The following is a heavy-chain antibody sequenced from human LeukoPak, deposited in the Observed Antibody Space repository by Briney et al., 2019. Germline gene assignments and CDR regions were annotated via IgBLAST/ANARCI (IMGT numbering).Heavy chain of an antibody. Sequence: GGSLRLSCAASGFTFSSYWMSWVRQAPGKGLEWVSSISTSSSYIYYADSVKGRFTISRDNARNSLYLQMNTLRAEDTAVYSCARGADGVSSNSRGWFDPWGQGTLVTVSS. J-gene: IGHJ5*02. CDR3: ARGADGVSSNSRGWFDP. V-gene: IGHV3-21*01. D-gene: IGHD2-15*01. CDR2: ISTSSSYI. CDR1: GFTFSSYW.